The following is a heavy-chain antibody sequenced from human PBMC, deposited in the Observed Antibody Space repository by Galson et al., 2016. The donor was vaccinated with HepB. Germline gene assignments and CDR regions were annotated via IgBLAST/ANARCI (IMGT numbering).Heavy chain of an antibody. CDR1: GFTLNNFG. CDR3: AKGTLNYDISTGYFSYYFDY. Sequence: SLRLSCAASGFTLNNFGMHWVRQAPGKGLEWVAVISYDGSNKYYADSVKGRFTISRDNSKNTLCLQMNNPRPEDTAVYYCAKGTLNYDISTGYFSYYFDYWGQGTLVTVSS. V-gene: IGHV3-30*18. J-gene: IGHJ4*02. CDR2: ISYDGSNK. D-gene: IGHD3-9*01.